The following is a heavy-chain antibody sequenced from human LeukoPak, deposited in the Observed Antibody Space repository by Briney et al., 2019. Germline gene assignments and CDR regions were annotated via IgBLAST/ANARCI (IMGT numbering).Heavy chain of an antibody. CDR1: GFTLSIYN. V-gene: IGHV3-48*02. CDR3: ARDREYTYGWYMDV. Sequence: GGSLRLSCVASGFTLSIYNMKWVRQALGEGVGRGSYLSSSSITIYYADSVRGRFTISRDNAKNSLYMQKKSLREADTCVYYSARDREYTYGWYMDVWGKGTTATVSS. D-gene: IGHD3-10*01. J-gene: IGHJ6*03. CDR2: LSSSSITI.